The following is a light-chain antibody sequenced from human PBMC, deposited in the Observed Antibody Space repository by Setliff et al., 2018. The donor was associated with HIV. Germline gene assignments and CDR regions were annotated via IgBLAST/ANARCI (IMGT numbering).Light chain of an antibody. Sequence: QSALAQPASVSGSPGQSITISCTGTSSDVGGYSFVSWYQQHPGKAPKLMIYDVSYWPSGVSDRFSGSKSGNTASLTISGLQAEDEADYYCLSYTSSTPLYVFATGTKVTVL. V-gene: IGLV2-14*03. CDR1: SSDVGGYSF. J-gene: IGLJ1*01. CDR2: DVS. CDR3: LSYTSSTPLYV.